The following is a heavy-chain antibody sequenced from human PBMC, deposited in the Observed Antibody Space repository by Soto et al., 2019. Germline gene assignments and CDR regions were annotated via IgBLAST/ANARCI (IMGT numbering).Heavy chain of an antibody. CDR3: AHSDLGYCSSTSCYALDY. V-gene: IGHV2-5*02. Sequence: SGPTLVNPTQTLTLTCTFSGFSLSTSGVGVGWIRQPPGKALEWLALIYWDDDKRYSPSLKSRLTITKDTSKNQVVLTMTNMDPVDTATYYCAHSDLGYCSSTSCYALDYWGQGSLDTGSS. CDR1: GFSLSTSGVG. D-gene: IGHD2-2*01. CDR2: IYWDDDK. J-gene: IGHJ4*02.